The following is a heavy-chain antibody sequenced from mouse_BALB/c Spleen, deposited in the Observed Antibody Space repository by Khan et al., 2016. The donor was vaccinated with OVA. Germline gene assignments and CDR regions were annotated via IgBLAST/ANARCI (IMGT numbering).Heavy chain of an antibody. CDR3: TRSGYGAFVY. V-gene: IGHV1S81*02. CDR1: GYTFTSYY. J-gene: IGHJ3*01. D-gene: IGHD1-1*02. CDR2: INPSNGGT. Sequence: QIQLVQSGAELVKPGASVRLSCKASGYTFTSYYLYWVKQRPGQGLEWIGDINPSNGGTNFNELFKTKATLTVDKSSSTAYMQLSSLTSEDSAGYYCTRSGYGAFVYWGQGTLVTVSA.